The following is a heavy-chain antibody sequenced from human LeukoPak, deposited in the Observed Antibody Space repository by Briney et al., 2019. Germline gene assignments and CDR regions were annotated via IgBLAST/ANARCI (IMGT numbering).Heavy chain of an antibody. CDR2: IYYSGST. CDR3: ARHPRYGSGSYYENWFDP. J-gene: IGHJ5*02. V-gene: IGHV4-39*01. D-gene: IGHD3-10*01. CDR1: GGSISSSCYY. Sequence: PSETLSLTCTVSGGSISSSCYYWGWIRQPPGKGLEWIGSIYYSGSTYYNPSLKSRVTISVDTSKNQFSLKLSSVTAADTAVYYCARHPRYGSGSYYENWFDPWGQGTLVTVSS.